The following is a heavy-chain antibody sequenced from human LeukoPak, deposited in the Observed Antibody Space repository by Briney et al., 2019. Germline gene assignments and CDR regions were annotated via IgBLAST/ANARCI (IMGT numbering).Heavy chain of an antibody. CDR2: IKHDGGET. J-gene: IGHJ4*02. Sequence: GGSLRLSCAASGFTFSSYWMSWVRQAPGKGLEWVANIKHDGGETYYVESVRGRFTISRDNAKNAVFLQMNSLRDEDTAVYYCTRSGIYSSAWSDYWGQGTLISVSS. V-gene: IGHV3-7*01. CDR1: GFTFSSYW. CDR3: TRSGIYSSAWSDY. D-gene: IGHD6-19*01.